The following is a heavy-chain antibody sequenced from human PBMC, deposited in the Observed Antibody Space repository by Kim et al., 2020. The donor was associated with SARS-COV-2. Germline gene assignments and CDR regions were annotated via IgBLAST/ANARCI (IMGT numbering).Heavy chain of an antibody. D-gene: IGHD3-10*01. CDR3: ARVRITLVRVVIPWFDP. J-gene: IGHJ5*02. CDR2: IYHSGST. Sequence: SETLSLTCTVSGYSISSGYYWGWIRQPPGKGLEWIGSIYHSGSTYYNPSLKSRVTISVDTSKNQFSLKLSSVTAADTAVYYFARVRITLVRVVIPWFDP. CDR1: GYSISSGYY. V-gene: IGHV4-38-2*02.